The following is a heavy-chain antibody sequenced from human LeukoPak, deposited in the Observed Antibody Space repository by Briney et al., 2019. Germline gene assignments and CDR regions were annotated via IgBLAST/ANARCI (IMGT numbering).Heavy chain of an antibody. V-gene: IGHV3-33*01. CDR3: AIDLVEQQLVTYDAFDI. Sequence: GRSLRLSCAASGFTFSSYGMHWVRQAPGKGMERGAVIWYDGSKKYYADSVRGRFTISRDNPKNTLYLQMNSLRAEDTAVYYCAIDLVEQQLVTYDAFDISGQGTMVTVSS. J-gene: IGHJ3*02. CDR2: IWYDGSKK. D-gene: IGHD6-13*01. CDR1: GFTFSSYG.